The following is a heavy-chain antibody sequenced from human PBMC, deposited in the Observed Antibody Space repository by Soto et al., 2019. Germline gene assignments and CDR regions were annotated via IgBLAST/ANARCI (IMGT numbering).Heavy chain of an antibody. CDR3: ARDYYDSSAYYSS. V-gene: IGHV4-34*01. J-gene: IGHJ5*02. D-gene: IGHD3-22*01. CDR1: GASFSAYY. Sequence: PSETLSLTCAVYGASFSAYYWSWIRQPPGKGLEWIGEINHSGGTNYNPSLKSRVTISLDTSRNQFSLTLSSVTAADTAVYFRARDYYDSSAYYSSWGQGTLVTVSS. CDR2: INHSGGT.